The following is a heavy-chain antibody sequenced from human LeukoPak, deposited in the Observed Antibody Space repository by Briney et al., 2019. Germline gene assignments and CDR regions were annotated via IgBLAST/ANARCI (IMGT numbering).Heavy chain of an antibody. J-gene: IGHJ4*02. V-gene: IGHV1-46*01. D-gene: IGHD3-22*01. CDR3: QYYYDSSGYYGVDY. CDR2: INPSGDNT. CDR1: GYTFTNNF. Sequence: ASVKVSCKASGYTFTNNFMHWVRQAPGQGLEWIGIINPSGDNTWYAQKFQGRVTMTRDMATSTDYLEVSSLRSEDTAVYYCQYYYDSSGYYGVDYWGQGTLVTVSS.